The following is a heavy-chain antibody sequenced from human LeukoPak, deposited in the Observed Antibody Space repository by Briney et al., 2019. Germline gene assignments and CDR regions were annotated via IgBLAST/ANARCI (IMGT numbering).Heavy chain of an antibody. V-gene: IGHV3-23*01. CDR3: AKEPEDYYGSGSSPYYFDY. J-gene: IGHJ4*02. Sequence: PGGSLRLTCAASGFTFSSYAMSWVRQAPGKGLEWVSAISGSGGSTYYVDSVKGRFTISRDNSKNTLYLQMNSLRAEDTAVYYCAKEPEDYYGSGSSPYYFDYWGQGTLVTVSS. CDR1: GFTFSSYA. D-gene: IGHD3-10*01. CDR2: ISGSGGST.